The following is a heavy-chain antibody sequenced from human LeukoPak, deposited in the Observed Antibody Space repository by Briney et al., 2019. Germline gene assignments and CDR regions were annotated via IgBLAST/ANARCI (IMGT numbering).Heavy chain of an antibody. Sequence: GGSLRLSCAGSGFIFYSYAMHWVRQAPGRGLEYVSAITSNGGSTFYADSVKGRFTISRDNSKNTLYLQMGSLRAGDMAVYYCTRGPGYDYVWGGYRVDYWGQGTLVTVPS. CDR3: TRGPGYDYVWGGYRVDY. J-gene: IGHJ4*02. V-gene: IGHV3-64*02. D-gene: IGHD3-16*02. CDR2: ITSNGGST. CDR1: GFIFYSYA.